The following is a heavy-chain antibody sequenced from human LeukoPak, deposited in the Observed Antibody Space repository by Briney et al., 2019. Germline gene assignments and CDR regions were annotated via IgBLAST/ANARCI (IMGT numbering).Heavy chain of an antibody. V-gene: IGHV3-74*03. D-gene: IGHD2-2*01. CDR2: INNDGTTT. CDR3: LSCIAPNCYEF. Sequence: GASLRLSCAASGFTFSTHWMHWVRQAPGKGLVWVLCINNDGTTTTYADSVKGRFTISRDNAKSTLYLQMNSLRAEDTAVYYCLSCIAPNCYEFWGQGAPVTVSS. J-gene: IGHJ4*02. CDR1: GFTFSTHW.